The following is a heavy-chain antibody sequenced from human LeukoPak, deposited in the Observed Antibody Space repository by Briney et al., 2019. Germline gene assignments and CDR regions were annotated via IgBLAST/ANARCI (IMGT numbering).Heavy chain of an antibody. Sequence: KPSETLSLTCTVSGVSISSSNSYWGWIRQPPGKGLEWIGSIYTSGSTNYNPSLKSRVTISVDTSKNQFSLKLSSVTAADTAVYYCARDVPSWYYDIVMDVWGKGTTVTISS. D-gene: IGHD3-9*01. CDR2: IYTSGST. CDR3: ARDVPSWYYDIVMDV. CDR1: GVSISSSNSY. V-gene: IGHV4-39*07. J-gene: IGHJ6*03.